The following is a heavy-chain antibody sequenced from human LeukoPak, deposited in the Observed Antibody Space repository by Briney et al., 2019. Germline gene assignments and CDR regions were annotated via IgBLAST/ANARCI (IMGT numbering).Heavy chain of an antibody. CDR1: GFTFSSYG. Sequence: TGGSLRLSCAASGFTFSSYGMHWVRQAPGKGLEWVSSISSSSSYIYYADSVKGRFTISRDNAKNSLYLQMNSLRAEDTAVYYCARGVYGPNDYWGQGTLVTVSS. CDR3: ARGVYGPNDY. D-gene: IGHD3-16*01. CDR2: ISSSSSYI. V-gene: IGHV3-21*01. J-gene: IGHJ4*02.